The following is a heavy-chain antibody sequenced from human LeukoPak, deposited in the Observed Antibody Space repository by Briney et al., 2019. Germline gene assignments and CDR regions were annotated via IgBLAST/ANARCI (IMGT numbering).Heavy chain of an antibody. J-gene: IGHJ4*02. CDR1: GGSISTYY. Sequence: SETLSLTCTVSGGSISTYYWSWIRQPPGKGLEWIGYIYYSGSINYNPSLKSRVTISVDTSKNQFSLKLSSVTAADTALYYCARGPISAVAGGFDYWGQGTLVTVSS. CDR2: IYYSGSI. CDR3: ARGPISAVAGGFDY. V-gene: IGHV4-59*01. D-gene: IGHD6-19*01.